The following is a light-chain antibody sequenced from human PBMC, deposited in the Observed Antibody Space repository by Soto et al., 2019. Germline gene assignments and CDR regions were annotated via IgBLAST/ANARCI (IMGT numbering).Light chain of an antibody. CDR3: QQRSNWPPKFT. CDR2: DAS. CDR1: QSVSSY. V-gene: IGKV3-11*01. J-gene: IGKJ3*01. Sequence: EIVLTQSPATLSLSPGERATLSCRASQSVSSYLAWYQQKPGQAPRLLIYDASNRATGIPARFSGSGSGTDFTLTISSLEPEDFAVYYCQQRSNWPPKFTFGPGTGGYQT.